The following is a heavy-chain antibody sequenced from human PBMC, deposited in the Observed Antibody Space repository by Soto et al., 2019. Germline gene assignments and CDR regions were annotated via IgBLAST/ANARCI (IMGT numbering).Heavy chain of an antibody. CDR2: ISAYNGNT. J-gene: IGHJ6*03. CDR3: ARDGITGTTSDSSGYYYYYMDV. D-gene: IGHD1-7*01. V-gene: IGHV1-18*01. Sequence: QVQLVQSGAEVKKPGASVKVSCKASGYTFTSYGISWVRQAPGQGLEWMGWISAYNGNTNYAQKLQGRVTMTTDTPTSTAYMELRSLRSDDPAVYYCARDGITGTTSDSSGYYYYYMDVWGKGTTVTVSS. CDR1: GYTFTSYG.